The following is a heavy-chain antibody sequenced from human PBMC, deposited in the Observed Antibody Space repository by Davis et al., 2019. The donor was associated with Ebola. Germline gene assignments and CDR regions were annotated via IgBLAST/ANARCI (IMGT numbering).Heavy chain of an antibody. J-gene: IGHJ6*02. Sequence: PGGSLRPSCAASGFTFSSYEMNWVRQAPGKGLEWVSYISSSGSTIYYADSVKGRFTISRDNAKNSLYLQMNSLRAEDTAVYYCARGVVPAAITAYYYYGMDVWGQGTTVTVSS. V-gene: IGHV3-48*03. D-gene: IGHD2-2*02. CDR2: ISSSGSTI. CDR1: GFTFSSYE. CDR3: ARGVVPAAITAYYYYGMDV.